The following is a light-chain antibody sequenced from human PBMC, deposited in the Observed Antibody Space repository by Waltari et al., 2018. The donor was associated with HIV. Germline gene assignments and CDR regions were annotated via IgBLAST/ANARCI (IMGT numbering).Light chain of an antibody. CDR3: GTWDSSLSAVL. CDR1: RPNIGSNR. Sequence: QSVLTQPPSVSAAPGQKVPISCSGSRPNIGSNRGFWYQQLPGTAPKLLIYDNTKRPSGIPDRFSGSKSGTLATLGITGLQTGDEADYYCGTWDSSLSAVLFGGGTKLTVL. CDR2: DNT. V-gene: IGLV1-51*01. J-gene: IGLJ2*01.